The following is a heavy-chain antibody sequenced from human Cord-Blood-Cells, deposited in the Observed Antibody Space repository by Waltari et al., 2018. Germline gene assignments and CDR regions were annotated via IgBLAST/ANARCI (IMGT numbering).Heavy chain of an antibody. J-gene: IGHJ3*02. D-gene: IGHD3-10*01. CDR2: VYPSGST. V-gene: IGHV4-38-2*02. CDR3: ARDYYGSGSDAFDI. CDR1: GYSISSGYY. Sequence: QVQLQESGPGLVKRSETLSLTCTVSGYSISSGYYWGWIRPPPGKGLGWIGSVYPSGSTYHHPSRHSRVTLSVDTSKNQFSLKLSSVTAADTAVYYCARDYYGSGSDAFDIWGQGTMVTVSS.